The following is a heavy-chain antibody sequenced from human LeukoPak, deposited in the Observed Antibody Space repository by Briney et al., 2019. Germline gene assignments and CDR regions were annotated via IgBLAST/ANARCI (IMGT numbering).Heavy chain of an antibody. J-gene: IGHJ4*02. D-gene: IGHD1-7*01. CDR2: IIPIFGTA. V-gene: IGHV1-69*13. CDR3: ATTRPELPPFTLLDY. CDR1: GGTFSSYA. Sequence: ASVKVSCKASGGTFSSYAISWVRQAPGQGLEWMGGIIPIFGTANYAQKFQGRVTITADESTSTAYMELSSLRSEDTAVYYCATTRPELPPFTLLDYWGQGTQVTVSS.